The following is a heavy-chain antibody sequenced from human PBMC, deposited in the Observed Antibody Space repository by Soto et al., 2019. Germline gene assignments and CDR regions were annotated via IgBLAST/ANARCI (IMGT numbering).Heavy chain of an antibody. CDR3: ATPPEWGGY. D-gene: IGHD3-3*01. V-gene: IGHV3-30-3*01. J-gene: IGHJ4*02. Sequence: QVQLVESGGGVVQPGRSLRLSCAASGFTFSSYAMHWVRQAPGKGLEWVAVISYDGSNKYYADSVKGRFTISRDNSKNTLYLQMNSLRAEDTAVYYCATPPEWGGYWGQGTLVTVSS. CDR2: ISYDGSNK. CDR1: GFTFSSYA.